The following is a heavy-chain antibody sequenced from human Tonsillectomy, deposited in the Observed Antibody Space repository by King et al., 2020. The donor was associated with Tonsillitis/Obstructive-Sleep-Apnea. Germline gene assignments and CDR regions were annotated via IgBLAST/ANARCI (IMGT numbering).Heavy chain of an antibody. J-gene: IGHJ4*02. D-gene: IGHD6-19*01. CDR3: SRRAYSSGWEYYFDY. Sequence: QLVQSGAEVKKPGESLKISCKGSGYSFTSYWIGWVRQMLGKGLEWMGIIYPGDPDTRYSPSFQGQVTISADKSISTAYLQWSSLKDSDTAMYYCSRRAYSSGWEYYFDYWGQGTLVTVSS. CDR1: GYSFTSYW. V-gene: IGHV5-51*01. CDR2: IYPGDPDT.